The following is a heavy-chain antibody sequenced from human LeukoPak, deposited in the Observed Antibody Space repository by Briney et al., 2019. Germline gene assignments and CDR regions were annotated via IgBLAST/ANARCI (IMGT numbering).Heavy chain of an antibody. Sequence: SVEVSCKASGGTFSSYAISWVRQAPGQGLEWMGGIIPIFGTANYAQKFQGRVTITTDESTSTAYMELSSLRSEDTAVYYCARSLTGTRFYYFDYWGQGTLVTVSS. CDR3: ARSLTGTRFYYFDY. D-gene: IGHD1-7*01. CDR1: GGTFSSYA. CDR2: IIPIFGTA. V-gene: IGHV1-69*05. J-gene: IGHJ4*02.